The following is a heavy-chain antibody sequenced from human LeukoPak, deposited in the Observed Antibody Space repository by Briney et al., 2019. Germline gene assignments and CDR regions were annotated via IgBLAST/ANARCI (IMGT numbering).Heavy chain of an antibody. CDR3: ARGFNYAFDY. V-gene: IGHV3-11*06. CDR1: GFTFSDYY. J-gene: IGHJ4*02. Sequence: PGGSLRLSCAASGFTFSDYYMSWIRQAPGKGLEWVSYISSSGSYTNYADSVKGRFTISRDNAKNSLYLQMNSLRGEDTATCYCARGFNYAFDYWGQGTLVTVSS. D-gene: IGHD2-2*01. CDR2: ISSSGSYT.